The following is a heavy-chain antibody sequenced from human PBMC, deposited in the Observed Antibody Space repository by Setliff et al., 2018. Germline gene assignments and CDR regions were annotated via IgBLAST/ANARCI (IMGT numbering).Heavy chain of an antibody. D-gene: IGHD3-22*01. Sequence: SETLSLTCAVYGGSFSGYYWSWIRQPPGKGLEWIGEINHSGSTNYNPSLKSRVTISVDTSKNQFSLKLSSVTAADTAVYYCAKRHPDYYDSSGNWFDPWGQGTLVTRLL. CDR3: AKRHPDYYDSSGNWFDP. J-gene: IGHJ5*02. V-gene: IGHV4-34*01. CDR1: GGSFSGYY. CDR2: INHSGST.